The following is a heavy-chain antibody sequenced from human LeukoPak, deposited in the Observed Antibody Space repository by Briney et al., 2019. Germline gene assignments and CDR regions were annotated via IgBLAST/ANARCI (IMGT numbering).Heavy chain of an antibody. CDR3: TKLKQWQPQRYFFEY. J-gene: IGHJ4*02. V-gene: IGHV3-23*01. D-gene: IGHD6-19*01. CDR1: GFTFTSFA. Sequence: GGSLRLSCAASGFTFTSFAMSWVRQAPGKGLEWVSAFSGTTSTYYADSVKGRVTISRDNSKNTLYLQMNSLRADDTAVYNCTKLKQWQPQRYFFEYWGQGALVTVAS. CDR2: FSGTTST.